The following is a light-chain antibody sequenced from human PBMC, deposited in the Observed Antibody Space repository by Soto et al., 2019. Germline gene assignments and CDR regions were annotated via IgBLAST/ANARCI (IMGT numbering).Light chain of an antibody. CDR3: QQYGSSRWT. CDR2: AAS. V-gene: IGKV3-20*01. CDR1: QSVSSNY. J-gene: IGKJ1*01. Sequence: EIVLAQSPGTLSLSPGERATLSCRASQSVSSNYLAWYQQKPGQAPRLLIYAASSRATGIPDRFSGSGSGTDFTLTISRLEPEYVAVYYCQQYGSSRWTFGQGAKVEV.